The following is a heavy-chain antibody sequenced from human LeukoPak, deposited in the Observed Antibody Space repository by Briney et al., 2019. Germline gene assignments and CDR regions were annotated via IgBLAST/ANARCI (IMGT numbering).Heavy chain of an antibody. Sequence: ASVKVSCKASGYTFTNYYMHWVRQAPGQGLEWMGWISGYNGKTKYAQKLQDRVTMTTDTSTSTAYMELRSLRSDDTAVYYCARGGSYYADYWGQGTLVTVSS. CDR1: GYTFTNYY. D-gene: IGHD1-26*01. CDR2: ISGYNGKT. J-gene: IGHJ4*02. V-gene: IGHV1-18*04. CDR3: ARGGSYYADY.